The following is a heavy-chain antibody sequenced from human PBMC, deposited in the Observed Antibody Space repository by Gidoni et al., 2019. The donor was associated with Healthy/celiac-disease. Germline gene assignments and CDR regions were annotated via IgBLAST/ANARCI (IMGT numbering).Heavy chain of an antibody. V-gene: IGHV4-34*01. CDR2: INHSGST. D-gene: IGHD3-16*01. J-gene: IGHJ6*02. CDR3: ARLRIGAYGMDV. Sequence: QVQLQQWGAGLLKPSETLSLTCAVYGGSFSGYYWSWIRQPPGKGLEWIGEINHSGSTNYNPSLKSRVTISVDTSKNQFSLKLSSVTAADTAVYYCARLRIGAYGMDVWGQGTTVTVSS. CDR1: GGSFSGYY.